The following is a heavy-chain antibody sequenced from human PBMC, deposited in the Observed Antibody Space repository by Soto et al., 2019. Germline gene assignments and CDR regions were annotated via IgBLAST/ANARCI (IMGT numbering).Heavy chain of an antibody. D-gene: IGHD3-9*01. J-gene: IGHJ6*02. Sequence: SETLSLTCTVSGGSISSYYWSWIRQPAGKGLEWIGRFYPSGSTNYNPSLKSRVTMSVDTSKNQVSLKLNSVTAADTAVYYCAKALRYFDWLVRPWNAMDVWGQGTTVTVSS. CDR3: AKALRYFDWLVRPWNAMDV. CDR2: FYPSGST. V-gene: IGHV4-4*07. CDR1: GGSISSYY.